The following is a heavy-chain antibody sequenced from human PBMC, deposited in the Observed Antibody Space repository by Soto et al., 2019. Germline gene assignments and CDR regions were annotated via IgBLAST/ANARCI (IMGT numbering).Heavy chain of an antibody. CDR3: MLGSGWKDFDY. Sequence: SETLSLTCTVSGGSVSSGSYYWSWIRQPPGKGLEWIGYIYYSGSTYYNPSLKSRVTISVDTSKNQFSLKLSSVTAADTAVYYCMLGSGWKDFDYWGQGTLVTVSS. D-gene: IGHD3-22*01. V-gene: IGHV4-39*01. CDR2: IYYSGST. J-gene: IGHJ4*02. CDR1: GGSVSSGSYY.